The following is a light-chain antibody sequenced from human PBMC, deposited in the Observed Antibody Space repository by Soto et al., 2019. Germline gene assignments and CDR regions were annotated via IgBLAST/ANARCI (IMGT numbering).Light chain of an antibody. J-gene: IGKJ1*01. Sequence: IQMTQSPSTLSASVGDRVTITCRASQGISRWLAWYQQKPGKAPKVLISDASNLESGVPSRFSGSGSGTEFTLTISSLQPDDFATYYCQHYNSYSEAFGQGTKVDIK. CDR2: DAS. CDR3: QHYNSYSEA. V-gene: IGKV1-5*01. CDR1: QGISRW.